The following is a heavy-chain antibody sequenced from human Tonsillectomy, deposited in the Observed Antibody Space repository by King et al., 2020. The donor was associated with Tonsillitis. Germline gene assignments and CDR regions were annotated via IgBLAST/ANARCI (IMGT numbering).Heavy chain of an antibody. CDR1: GFSLSNVRMG. V-gene: IGHV2-26*01. CDR2: IFSNDEK. Sequence: VTLKESGPVLVKPTETLTLTCTVSGFSLSNVRMGVTWIRQPPGKALEWLAHIFSNDEKAYSTSLKSRLTISRDTSKRQVFLTLTDVDPVDTATYFCARTRYYSDTRGHLLYSFDFWGQGTLVTVSS. D-gene: IGHD3-22*01. CDR3: ARTRYYSDTRGHLLYSFDF. J-gene: IGHJ4*02.